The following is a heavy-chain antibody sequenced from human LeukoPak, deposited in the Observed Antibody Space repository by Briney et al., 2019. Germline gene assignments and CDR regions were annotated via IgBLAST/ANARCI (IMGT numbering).Heavy chain of an antibody. CDR3: ARDVGDEPMD. Sequence: GRSLTLSCTASGFSFSRYGMHWVRQAPGKGLEWVAVIWADGGYKYYADSVKGRFTVSRDNSKNTLYLQMNSLRVEDTAVYYCARDVGDEPMDWGQGTLVTVSS. CDR1: GFSFSRYG. D-gene: IGHD3-10*01. CDR2: IWADGGYK. J-gene: IGHJ4*02. V-gene: IGHV3-33*01.